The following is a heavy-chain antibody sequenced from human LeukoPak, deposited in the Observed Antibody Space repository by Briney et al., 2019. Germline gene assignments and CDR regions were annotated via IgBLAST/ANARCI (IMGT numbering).Heavy chain of an antibody. CDR2: ISSSSSYI. CDR1: GFTFSDYG. D-gene: IGHD2-15*01. J-gene: IGHJ4*02. V-gene: IGHV3-21*01. Sequence: GGSLRLSCAASGFTFSDYGMHWVRQAPGKGLEWVSSISSSSSYIYYADSVKGRFTISRDNAKNSLYLQMNSLRAEDTAVYYCARGIKDIVVVVAAYFDYWGQGTLVTVSS. CDR3: ARGIKDIVVVVAAYFDY.